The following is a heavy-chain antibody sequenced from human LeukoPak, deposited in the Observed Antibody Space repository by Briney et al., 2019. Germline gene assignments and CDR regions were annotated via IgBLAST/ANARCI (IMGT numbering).Heavy chain of an antibody. CDR1: GFTFSDHA. J-gene: IGHJ4*02. CDR2: VGIAADT. CDR3: VRQKKSHGNFDY. D-gene: IGHD1-26*01. V-gene: IGHV3-13*01. Sequence: PGGSLRLSCAASGFTFSDHAMHWVRQATGKGLEWVSAVGIAADTFYPGSVKGRFTISRENAKNSLYLQMNNLRVEDTAVCYCVRQKKSHGNFDYWGQGTLVTVSS.